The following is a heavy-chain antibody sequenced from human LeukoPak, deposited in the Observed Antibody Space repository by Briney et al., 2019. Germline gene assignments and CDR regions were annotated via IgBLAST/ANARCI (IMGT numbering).Heavy chain of an antibody. CDR3: ATGVNPLLWFGN. D-gene: IGHD3-10*01. V-gene: IGHV1-24*01. J-gene: IGHJ4*02. CDR2: FDPEDGET. CDR1: GYTLTELS. Sequence: ASVKVSCKVSGYTLTELSMHWVRQAPGKGLEWMGGFDPEDGETVYAQKFQGRVTMTEDTSTDTAYMELSSLRSEDTAVYYCATGVNPLLWFGNWGQGTLVTVSS.